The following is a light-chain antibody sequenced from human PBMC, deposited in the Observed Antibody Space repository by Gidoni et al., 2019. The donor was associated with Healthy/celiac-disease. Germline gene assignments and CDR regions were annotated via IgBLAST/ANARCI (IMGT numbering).Light chain of an antibody. V-gene: IGKV2-28*01. CDR3: MQALQTPRT. J-gene: IGKJ2*01. CDR2: LGS. CDR1: QSLLHSNGYNY. Sequence: TAMTKSPFSLPVTPGDPASISCRSSQSLLHSNGYNYLDWYLQKPGQSPQLLVYLGSNRASGVPDRFSGSGSGTDFTLKISRVEAEDVGVYYCMQALQTPRTFGQGTKLEIK.